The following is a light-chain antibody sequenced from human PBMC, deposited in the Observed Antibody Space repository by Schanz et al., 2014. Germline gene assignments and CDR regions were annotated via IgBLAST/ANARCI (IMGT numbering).Light chain of an antibody. Sequence: QSALTQPASVSGSPGQSITISFPFPRSSFGSYNPFSCYPQYPFKAPKLIIYEATKWPSGISNRFSGSKSGNTASLTISGLQAEDEADYYCCSYVSSSAVLFGGGTKLTVL. CDR3: CSYVSSSAVL. V-gene: IGLV2-23*01. J-gene: IGLJ2*01. CDR2: EAT. CDR1: RSSFGSYNP.